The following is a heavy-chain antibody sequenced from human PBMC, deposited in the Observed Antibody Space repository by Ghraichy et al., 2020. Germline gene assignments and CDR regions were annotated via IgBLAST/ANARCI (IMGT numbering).Heavy chain of an antibody. J-gene: IGHJ4*02. D-gene: IGHD6-13*01. Sequence: LNISCAVYGGSFSGYYWSWIRQPPGKGLEWIGEINHSGSTNYNPSLKSRVTISVDTSKNQFSLKLSSVTAADTAVYYCASLIAAAGPSFDYWGQGTLVTVSS. CDR2: INHSGST. V-gene: IGHV4-34*01. CDR3: ASLIAAAGPSFDY. CDR1: GGSFSGYY.